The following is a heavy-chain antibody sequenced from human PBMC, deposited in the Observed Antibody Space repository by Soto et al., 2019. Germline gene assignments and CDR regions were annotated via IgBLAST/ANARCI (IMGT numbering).Heavy chain of an antibody. CDR3: ARVLRYFDWLLGLFDY. V-gene: IGHV4-34*01. CDR1: GGSFSGYY. J-gene: IGHJ4*02. D-gene: IGHD3-9*01. CDR2: INHSGST. Sequence: PSETLSLTCAVYGGSFSGYYWSWIRQPPGKGLEWIGEINHSGSTNYNPSLKGRVTISVDTSKNQFSLKLSSVTAADTAVYYCARVLRYFDWLLGLFDYWGQGTLVTVSS.